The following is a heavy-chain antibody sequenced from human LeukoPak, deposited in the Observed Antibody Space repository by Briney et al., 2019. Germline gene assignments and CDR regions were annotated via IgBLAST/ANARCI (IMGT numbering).Heavy chain of an antibody. Sequence: SETLSLTCTVSGGSISSSSFYWGWIRQPPGKGLEWIGSIHYSGSTYYNPSLKSRVTMSVDTSKNQFSLKLSSVTAADTAVYYCARDRGTWNDDGFDYWGQGTLVTVSS. J-gene: IGHJ4*02. V-gene: IGHV4-39*07. D-gene: IGHD1-1*01. CDR1: GGSISSSSFY. CDR3: ARDRGTWNDDGFDY. CDR2: IHYSGST.